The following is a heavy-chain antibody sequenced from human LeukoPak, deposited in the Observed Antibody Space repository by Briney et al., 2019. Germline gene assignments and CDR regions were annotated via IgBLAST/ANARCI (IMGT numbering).Heavy chain of an antibody. CDR2: IYYSGST. Sequence: PSETLSLTCTVSGGSISSSSYYWGWIRQPPGKGLEWIVSIYYSGSTYYNPSLKSRVTISVDTSKNQFSLKLSSVTAADTAVYYCARHYYDSSGYYAFDIWGQGTMVTVSS. CDR3: ARHYYDSSGYYAFDI. D-gene: IGHD3-22*01. CDR1: GGSISSSSYY. J-gene: IGHJ3*02. V-gene: IGHV4-39*01.